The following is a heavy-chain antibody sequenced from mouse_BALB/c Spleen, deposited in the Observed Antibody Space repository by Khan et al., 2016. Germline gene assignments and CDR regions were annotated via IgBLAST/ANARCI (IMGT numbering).Heavy chain of an antibody. J-gene: IGHJ2*01. CDR3: ARDGGTGSDY. V-gene: IGHV7-3*02. D-gene: IGHD4-1*01. CDR1: GCTFTDYY. CDR2: IRNKANGYTT. Sequence: EVELVESGGGLVQPGGSLRLSCATSGCTFTDYYMSWVRQPPGKALEWLGFIRNKANGYTTEYSASVKGRFTISRDNSQSILYLQMNTLRAEDSATYYCARDGGTGSDYWGQGTTLTVSS.